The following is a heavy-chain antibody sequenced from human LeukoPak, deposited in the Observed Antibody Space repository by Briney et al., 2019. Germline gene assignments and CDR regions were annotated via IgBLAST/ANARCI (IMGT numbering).Heavy chain of an antibody. J-gene: IGHJ4*02. Sequence: SQTLSLTCTVSGGSISSGGYYWSWIRQHPGKGLEWIGYIYYSGSTYYNPSLKSRVTISVDTSKNQFSLKLSSVTAADTSVYYCARGGSSTHDFDHWGQGTLVTVSS. V-gene: IGHV4-31*03. CDR2: IYYSGST. CDR1: GGSISSGGYY. CDR3: ARGGSSTHDFDH. D-gene: IGHD2-2*01.